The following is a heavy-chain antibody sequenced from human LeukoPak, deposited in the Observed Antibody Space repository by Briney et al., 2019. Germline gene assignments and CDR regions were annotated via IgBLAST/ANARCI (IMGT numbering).Heavy chain of an antibody. J-gene: IGHJ4*02. CDR2: ISSSSSCI. Sequence: GGSLRLSCAASGFTFSSYSMNWVRQAPGKGLEWVPSISSSSSCIYYADSVKGRFTISRDNAKNSLYLQMNSLRAEDTAVYYCARDLVERGYNFGRCDYWGQGTLVTVSS. D-gene: IGHD5-18*01. V-gene: IGHV3-21*01. CDR1: GFTFSSYS. CDR3: ARDLVERGYNFGRCDY.